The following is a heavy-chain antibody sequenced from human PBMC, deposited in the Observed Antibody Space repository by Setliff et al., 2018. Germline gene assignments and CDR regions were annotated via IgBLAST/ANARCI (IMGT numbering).Heavy chain of an antibody. V-gene: IGHV4-38-2*01. CDR2: IYHSGST. CDR1: GYSISSGYY. CDR3: ARHRRPDYGDFISWYFDL. Sequence: SETLSLTCAVSGYSISSGYYWGWIRQPPGKGLEWIGSIYHSGSTYYNPSLKSRVTMSVDTSKNQFSLRLNSVTAADTAVYFCARHRRPDYGDFISWYFDLWGRGTLVTVSS. D-gene: IGHD4-17*01. J-gene: IGHJ2*01.